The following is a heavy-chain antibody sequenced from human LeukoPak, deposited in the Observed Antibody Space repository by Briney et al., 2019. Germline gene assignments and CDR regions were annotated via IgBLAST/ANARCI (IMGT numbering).Heavy chain of an antibody. J-gene: IGHJ5*02. CDR3: ARGRLWFDP. CDR1: GYTLTELS. Sequence: ASVKVSCKISGYTLTELSMHWVRQAPGKGLEWMGSFNPEDGETLYAQKFQGRVTMTKDTSRNTAYMELSSLRPEDTAVYYCARGRLWFDPWGQGTLVTVSS. CDR2: FNPEDGET. D-gene: IGHD6-25*01. V-gene: IGHV1-24*01.